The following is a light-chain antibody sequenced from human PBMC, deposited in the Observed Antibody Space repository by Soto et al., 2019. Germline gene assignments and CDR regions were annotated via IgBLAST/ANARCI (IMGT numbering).Light chain of an antibody. J-gene: IGKJ5*01. CDR3: QQYHKWPLT. Sequence: EIVMTQSPATLSVYRGDRVTLSCRASQSVSSNLAWYQQKPGQAPRLLIYGASTRATGIPARFSGSGSGTEFTLTISSLQSEDFAVYYCQQYHKWPLTFGQGTRLEIK. V-gene: IGKV3-15*01. CDR2: GAS. CDR1: QSVSSN.